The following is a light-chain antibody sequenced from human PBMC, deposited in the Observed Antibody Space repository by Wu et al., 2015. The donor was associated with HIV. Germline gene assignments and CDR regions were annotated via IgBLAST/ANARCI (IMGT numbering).Light chain of an antibody. V-gene: IGKV1-5*03. CDR2: KAS. J-gene: IGKJ5*01. CDR1: QSISSW. CDR3: QQYNSYPIT. Sequence: DIQMTQSPSTLSASVGDRVTITCRASQSISSWLAWYQQKPGKAPKLLIYKASSLESGVPSRFSGRGSGTEFTLTISSLQPDDFVTYYCQQYNSYPITFGQGTRLEIK.